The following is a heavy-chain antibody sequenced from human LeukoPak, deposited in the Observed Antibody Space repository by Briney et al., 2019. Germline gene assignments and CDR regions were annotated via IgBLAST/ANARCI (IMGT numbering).Heavy chain of an antibody. CDR1: GFTFDDYT. CDR3: AKGGQTAARDMDI. J-gene: IGHJ6*03. CDR2: MTWDAGTT. D-gene: IGHD2-2*01. V-gene: IGHV3-43*01. Sequence: GGSLRLSCAASGFTFDDYTMHWVRQPPGKGLEWVSLMTWDAGTTYYADSVKGRFTISRDNSKNSLYLQMNSLRSEDTALYYCAKGGQTAARDMDIWGKGTTVTVSS.